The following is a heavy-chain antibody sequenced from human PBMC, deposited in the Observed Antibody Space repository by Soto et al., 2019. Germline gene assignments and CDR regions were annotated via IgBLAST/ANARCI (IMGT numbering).Heavy chain of an antibody. V-gene: IGHV1-8*01. Sequence: ASVKVSCKASGYTFTSYDINWVRQATGQGLEWMGWMNPNSGNTGYAQKFQGRVTMTRDTSTSTVYMELSSLRSEDTAVYYCARGPVGGYYDSSGYLTNFDYWGQGTLVTVSS. CDR2: MNPNSGNT. J-gene: IGHJ4*02. D-gene: IGHD3-22*01. CDR3: ARGPVGGYYDSSGYLTNFDY. CDR1: GYTFTSYD.